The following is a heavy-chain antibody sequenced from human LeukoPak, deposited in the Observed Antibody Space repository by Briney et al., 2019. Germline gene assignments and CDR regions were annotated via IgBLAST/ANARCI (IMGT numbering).Heavy chain of an antibody. J-gene: IGHJ5*02. CDR2: IIPIFGTA. V-gene: IGHV1-69*13. D-gene: IGHD3-10*01. CDR3: ARDARYYYGSGSYGRNWFDP. Sequence: GAXVKVSCKASGGTFISYAISWVRQAPGQGLEWMGGIIPIFGTANYAQKFQGRVTITADESTSTAYMELSSLRSEDTAVYYCARDARYYYGSGSYGRNWFDPWSQGTLVTVSS. CDR1: GGTFISYA.